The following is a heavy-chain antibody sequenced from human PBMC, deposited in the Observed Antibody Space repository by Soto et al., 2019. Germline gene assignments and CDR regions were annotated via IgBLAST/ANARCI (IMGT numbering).Heavy chain of an antibody. Sequence: QVQLQESGPGLVKPSQTLSLTCTVSGGSISSGGYYWSWIRQHPGKGLEWIGYIYYSGSTYYNPSLQSRVTISVDTSKNQFSLKLSSVTAADTAVYYCARGYRDGYNPLGYYGMDVWGQGTTVTVSS. J-gene: IGHJ6*02. CDR1: GGSISSGGYY. D-gene: IGHD1-26*01. CDR3: ARGYRDGYNPLGYYGMDV. V-gene: IGHV4-31*03. CDR2: IYYSGST.